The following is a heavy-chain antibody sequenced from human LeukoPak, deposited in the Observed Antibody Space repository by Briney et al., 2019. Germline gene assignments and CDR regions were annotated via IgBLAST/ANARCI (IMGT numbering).Heavy chain of an antibody. J-gene: IGHJ4*02. CDR2: IIPIFGTA. CDR1: GGTFSSYA. D-gene: IGHD2-15*01. CDR3: ARLVVAALNADY. Sequence: SVKVSCKASGGTFSSYAISWVRQAPGQGLEWMGGIIPIFGTANYAQKFQGRVTITADESTSTAYMELSSLRSEDTAVYYCARLVVAALNADYWGQGTLVTISS. V-gene: IGHV1-69*01.